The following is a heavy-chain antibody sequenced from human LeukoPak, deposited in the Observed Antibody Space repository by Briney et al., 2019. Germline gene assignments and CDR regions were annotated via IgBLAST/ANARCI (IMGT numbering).Heavy chain of an antibody. Sequence: GGSLRLSCAASGFTVSSNHMSWVRQAPGRGLEWVSLIYSGGNTYYADSVKGRFTISRDNSRNTLYLQMNSLRAEDTAVYYCAREPGIAAADTGFGDYWGQGTLVTVSS. CDR1: GFTVSSNH. CDR3: AREPGIAAADTGFGDY. V-gene: IGHV3-66*01. J-gene: IGHJ4*02. CDR2: IYSGGNT. D-gene: IGHD6-13*01.